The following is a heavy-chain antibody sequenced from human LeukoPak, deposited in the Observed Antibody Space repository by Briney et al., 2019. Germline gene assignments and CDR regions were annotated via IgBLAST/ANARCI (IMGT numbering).Heavy chain of an antibody. CDR3: ARDLHLGATRGGFDY. J-gene: IGHJ4*02. CDR1: GFTFSSYS. D-gene: IGHD1-26*01. V-gene: IGHV3-21*01. Sequence: GGSLRLSCAASGFTFSSYSMNWVRQAPGKGLEWVSSISSSSSYIYYADSVKGRFTLSRDNAKNSLYLQMNSLRAEDTAVYYCARDLHLGATRGGFDYWGQGTLVTVSS. CDR2: ISSSSSYI.